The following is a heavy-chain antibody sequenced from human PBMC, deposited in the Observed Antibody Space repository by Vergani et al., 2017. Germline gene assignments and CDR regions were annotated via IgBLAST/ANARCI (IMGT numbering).Heavy chain of an antibody. CDR1: SHTFQTYG. V-gene: IGHV1-18*01. D-gene: IGHD1-26*01. CDR3: ARDRVGATNFDY. CDR2: IRPYTGHT. J-gene: IGHJ4*02. Sequence: QVQLVQSGAELKKPGASVSVSCKGSSHTFQTYGISWVRQAPGKGLEWMAWIRPYTGHTIYAQKFQDRVTMTADTSTNTAYMELRSLRSEDTAVYYCARDRVGATNFDYWGQGTLVTVSS.